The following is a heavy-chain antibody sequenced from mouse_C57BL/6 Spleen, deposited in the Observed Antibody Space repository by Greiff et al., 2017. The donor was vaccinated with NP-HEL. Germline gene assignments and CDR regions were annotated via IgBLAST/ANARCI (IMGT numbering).Heavy chain of an antibody. D-gene: IGHD2-2*01. CDR2: IYTGSGNT. V-gene: IGHV1-76*01. CDR3: ARRMVTGGFAY. CDR1: GYTFTDYY. J-gene: IGHJ3*01. Sequence: QVQLQQSGAELVRPGASVKLSCKASGYTFTDYYITWVKQRPGQGLEWIARIYTGSGNTYYNEKFKGKATLTAEKSSSTAYMQLSSLTSEYSAVYFCARRMVTGGFAYWGKGTLVTVSA.